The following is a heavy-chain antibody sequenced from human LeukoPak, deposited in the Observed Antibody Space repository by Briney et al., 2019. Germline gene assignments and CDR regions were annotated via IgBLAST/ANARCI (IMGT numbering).Heavy chain of an antibody. CDR3: AKTKYYDFWSGYFDY. J-gene: IGHJ4*02. V-gene: IGHV3-9*03. Sequence: GRSLRLSCVASRFTFDDYAMHWVRQAPGKGLEWVSGISWNSGSIGYADSVKGRFTISRDNAKNSLYLQMNSLRAEDMALYYCAKTKYYDFWSGYFDYWGQGTLVTVSS. D-gene: IGHD3-3*01. CDR2: ISWNSGSI. CDR1: RFTFDDYA.